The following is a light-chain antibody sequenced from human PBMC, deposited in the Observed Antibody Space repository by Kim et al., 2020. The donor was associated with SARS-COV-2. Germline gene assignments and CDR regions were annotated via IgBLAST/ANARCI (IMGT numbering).Light chain of an antibody. J-gene: IGLJ6*01. V-gene: IGLV4-69*01. CDR1: SEHSSYA. CDR2: INSDGSH. CDR3: QTWGTAAV. Sequence: QLVLTQSPSASASLGASVKLTCSLSSEHSSYAIAWHQQQPEKGPRYLMKINSDGSHYKGDGIPDRFSGSTSGTERYLTISSLQSEDEADYYCQTWGTAAVSGRGTKVTVL.